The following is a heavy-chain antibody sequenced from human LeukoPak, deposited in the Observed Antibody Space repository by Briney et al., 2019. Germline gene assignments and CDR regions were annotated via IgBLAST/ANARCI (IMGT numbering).Heavy chain of an antibody. CDR2: ITYDGSNK. D-gene: IGHD6-13*01. Sequence: TGRSLRLSCAASGFTFSSYAMHWVRQAPGKGLEGVAVITYDGSNKYYADYVKGRFTIYRDNSKNTRYLQMSSLRSEDTAVYYWARGLRPPKRQLVLTYYYYYFRMDVWGQGTTVTVSS. CDR1: GFTFSSYA. CDR3: ARGLRPPKRQLVLTYYYYYFRMDV. V-gene: IGHV3-30*04. J-gene: IGHJ6*02.